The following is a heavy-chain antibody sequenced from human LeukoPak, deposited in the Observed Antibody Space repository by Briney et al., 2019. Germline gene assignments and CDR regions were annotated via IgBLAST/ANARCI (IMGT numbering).Heavy chain of an antibody. CDR3: AKYGGSGWVIDY. J-gene: IGHJ4*02. D-gene: IGHD6-19*01. CDR2: IYYTGGT. CDR1: GASISSSY. Sequence: SETLSLTCTVSGASISSSYWTWIRQPPGKGLEYIGYIYYTGGTNYNPSLKSRVTISVDTSKNQFSLKLSSVTAADTAVYFCAKYGGSGWVIDYWGQGTLVTVSS. V-gene: IGHV4-59*08.